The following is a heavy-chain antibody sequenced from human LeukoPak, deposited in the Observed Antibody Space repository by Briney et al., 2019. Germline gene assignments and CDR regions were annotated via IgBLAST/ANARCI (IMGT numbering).Heavy chain of an antibody. CDR3: ARVRSDYSSGWFLDHDAFDI. J-gene: IGHJ3*02. CDR1: GYTFTGYY. V-gene: IGHV1-2*02. Sequence: ASVKVSCKASGYTFTGYYMHWVRQAPGQGLEWMGWINPNSGGTNYAQKFQGRVTMIRDTSISTAYMELSRLRSDDTAVYYCARVRSDYSSGWFLDHDAFDIWGQGTMVTVSS. CDR2: INPNSGGT. D-gene: IGHD6-19*01.